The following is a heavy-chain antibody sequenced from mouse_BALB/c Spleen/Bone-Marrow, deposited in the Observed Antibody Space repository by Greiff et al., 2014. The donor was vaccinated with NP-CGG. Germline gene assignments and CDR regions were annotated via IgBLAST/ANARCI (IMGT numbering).Heavy chain of an antibody. CDR3: ARSGERYGAMDY. CDR2: ISDGGGYN. Sequence: DVHLVESGGGLVKPGGSLKLSCAASGFTFSDYYMYWVRQTPEKRLEWVATISDGGGYNYYPDSVWGRFTISRDNAKNNLYLQMSSLKSEDTAMYYCARSGERYGAMDYWGQGTSVTVFS. J-gene: IGHJ4*01. D-gene: IGHD2-10*02. V-gene: IGHV5-4*02. CDR1: GFTFSDYY.